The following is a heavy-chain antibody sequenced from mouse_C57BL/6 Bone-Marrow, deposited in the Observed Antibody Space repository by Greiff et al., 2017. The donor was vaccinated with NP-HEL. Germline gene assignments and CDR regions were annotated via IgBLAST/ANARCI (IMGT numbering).Heavy chain of an antibody. CDR3: ARSLYGYDVRDDAMDY. CDR2: IDPSDSET. Sequence: QVQLQQPGAELVRPGSSVKLSCKASGYTFTSYWMHWVKQRPIQGLEWIGNIDPSDSETHYNQKFKDKATLTVDKSSSTAYMQLSSLTSEDSVVYDCARSLYGYDVRDDAMDYWGQGTSVTVSS. V-gene: IGHV1-52*01. CDR1: GYTFTSYW. D-gene: IGHD2-2*01. J-gene: IGHJ4*01.